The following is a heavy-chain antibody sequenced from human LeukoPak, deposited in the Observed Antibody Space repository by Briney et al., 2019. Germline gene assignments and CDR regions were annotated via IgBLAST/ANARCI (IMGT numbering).Heavy chain of an antibody. CDR1: GGSISSYY. J-gene: IGHJ4*02. CDR2: IYYSGST. V-gene: IGHV4-59*01. D-gene: IGHD3-3*01. Sequence: SETLSLTCTVSGGSISSYYWSWIRQPPGKGLEWIGYIYYSGSTNYNPSLKSRVTISVDTSKNQFSLKLSSVTAADTAVYYCARGGQLRLRNSFDCWGQGTLSPSPQ. CDR3: ARGGQLRLRNSFDC.